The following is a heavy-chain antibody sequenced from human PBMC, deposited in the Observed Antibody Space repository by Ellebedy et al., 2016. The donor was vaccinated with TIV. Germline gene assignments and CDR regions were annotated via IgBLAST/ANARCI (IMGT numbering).Heavy chain of an antibody. V-gene: IGHV3-48*01. D-gene: IGHD3-10*01. CDR1: GFTFSNAW. CDR3: AAGITSEGMDV. J-gene: IGHJ6*02. Sequence: GGSLRLSCAASGFTFSNAWMNWVRQAPGKGLEWISFTSSSSSTMYYADSVKGRFTISRDNSKNTLYLQMNSLRAEDTAVYYCAAGITSEGMDVWGQGTTVTVSS. CDR2: TSSSSSTM.